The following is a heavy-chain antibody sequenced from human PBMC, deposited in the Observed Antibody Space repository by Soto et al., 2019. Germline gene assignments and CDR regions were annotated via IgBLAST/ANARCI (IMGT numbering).Heavy chain of an antibody. J-gene: IGHJ4*02. CDR1: GFTFSDYA. CDR3: AREGRGSYSAS. Sequence: QVQLVESGGGVVQPGRSLRLSCAASGFTFSDYAMHWVRQAPGKGLEWVALISYDGRNEYYAGSVKGRFTVSRDNSKNPLYLQINSLRGEDTALYYCAREGRGSYSASWGQGTLVTVSS. CDR2: ISYDGRNE. V-gene: IGHV3-30-3*01. D-gene: IGHD1-26*01.